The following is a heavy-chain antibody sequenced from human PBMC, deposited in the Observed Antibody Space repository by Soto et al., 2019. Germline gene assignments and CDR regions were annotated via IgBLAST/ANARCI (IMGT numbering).Heavy chain of an antibody. Sequence: LRLSCAASGFTFSSYWMHWVRQTPGKGLVWVSEIDPNGISTNYADSVKGRFTISRDNAKNTLFLQMNSLRAADTAVYYCASLPAPVDYWGQGTLVTVSS. V-gene: IGHV3-74*01. J-gene: IGHJ4*02. CDR2: IDPNGIST. D-gene: IGHD2-2*01. CDR1: GFTFSSYW. CDR3: ASLPAPVDY.